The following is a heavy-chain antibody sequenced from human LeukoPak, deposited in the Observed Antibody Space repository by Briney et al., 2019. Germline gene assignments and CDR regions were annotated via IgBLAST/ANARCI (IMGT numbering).Heavy chain of an antibody. V-gene: IGHV4-39*07. CDR1: GDSISSTNYY. CDR3: ARGCPLGLIAARRRGWFDP. Sequence: SETLSLTCTVSGDSISSTNYYWGWIRQPPGKGLEWIGSIYYSGSTFNNPSLKSRVTISVDTSKNQFSLKLSSVTAADTAVYYCARGCPLGLIAARRRGWFDPWGQGTLVTVSS. D-gene: IGHD6-6*01. CDR2: IYYSGST. J-gene: IGHJ5*02.